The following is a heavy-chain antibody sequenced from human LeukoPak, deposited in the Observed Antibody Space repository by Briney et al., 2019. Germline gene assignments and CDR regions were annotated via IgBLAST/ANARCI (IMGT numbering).Heavy chain of an antibody. Sequence: SQTLSLTCTVSGGSINSGAYYWNWIRQPPGKGLKWIGYIYYSGSTYYNPSLKSRITISVDTSKSQFSLKLSSVTAADTAVYYCASSSWYYFDYWGQGTLVTVSS. J-gene: IGHJ4*02. CDR3: ASSSWYYFDY. V-gene: IGHV4-30-4*08. D-gene: IGHD6-13*01. CDR2: IYYSGST. CDR1: GGSINSGAYY.